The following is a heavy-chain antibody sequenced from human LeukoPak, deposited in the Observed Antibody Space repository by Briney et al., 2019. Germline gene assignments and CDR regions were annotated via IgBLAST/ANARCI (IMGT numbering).Heavy chain of an antibody. D-gene: IGHD2-2*01. J-gene: IGHJ6*02. Sequence: PSETLSLTCAVYGGTFSDYFWGWIRQPPGKGLEWIGEINHSGRTYYNPSLKSRVTISVDTSKNQFSLNLSSVTAADTAVYYCARDVVVVPAAIHYGMDVWGQGTTVTVSS. CDR1: GGTFSDYF. CDR3: ARDVVVVPAAIHYGMDV. CDR2: INHSGRT. V-gene: IGHV4-34*01.